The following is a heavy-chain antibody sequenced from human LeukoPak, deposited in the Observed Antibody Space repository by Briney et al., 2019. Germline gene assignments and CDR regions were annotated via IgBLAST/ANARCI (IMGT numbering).Heavy chain of an antibody. J-gene: IGHJ4*02. CDR1: GYPFTSYG. Sequence: ASVKVSCKASGYPFTSYGISWARQAPGQGLEWMGWISGYNGNTNYAQKLQGRVTMTTDTSTSTAYMELRSLRSDDTAVYYCARDSSGWYYDYWGQGTLVTVSS. CDR3: ARDSSGWYYDY. V-gene: IGHV1-18*01. CDR2: ISGYNGNT. D-gene: IGHD6-19*01.